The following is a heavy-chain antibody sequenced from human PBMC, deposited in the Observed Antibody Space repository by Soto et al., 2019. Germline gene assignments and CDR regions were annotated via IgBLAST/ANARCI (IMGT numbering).Heavy chain of an antibody. D-gene: IGHD6-6*01. J-gene: IGHJ6*02. V-gene: IGHV4-61*01. CDR3: ARISARPDYYYGMDV. Sequence: SETLSLTCTVSGGSVSSGSYYWSWIRQPPGKGLEWIGYIYYSGSTNYNPSLKSRVTISVDTSKNQFSLKLSSVTAADTAVYYCARISARPDYYYGMDVWGQGTTVTVSS. CDR1: GGSVSSGSYY. CDR2: IYYSGST.